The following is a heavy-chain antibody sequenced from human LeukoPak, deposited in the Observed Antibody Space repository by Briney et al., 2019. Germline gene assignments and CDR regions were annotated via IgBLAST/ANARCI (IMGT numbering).Heavy chain of an antibody. CDR3: ARDKVLRYGMDV. D-gene: IGHD4/OR15-4a*01. Sequence: GGSLRLSYAASGFTVSSNYMSWVRQAPGKGLEWVSVIYSGGSTYYADSVKGRFTISRDNSKNTLYLQMNSLRAEDTAVYYCARDKVLRYGMDVWGQGTTVTVSS. J-gene: IGHJ6*02. CDR1: GFTVSSNY. V-gene: IGHV3-66*01. CDR2: IYSGGST.